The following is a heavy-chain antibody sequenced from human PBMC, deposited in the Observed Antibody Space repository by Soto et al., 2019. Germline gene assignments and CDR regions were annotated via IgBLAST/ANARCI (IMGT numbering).Heavy chain of an antibody. Sequence: SSETLSLTCTVSGGSISSSSYYWGWIRQPPGKGLEWIGSIYYSGSTYYNPSLKSRVTISVDTSKNQFSLKLSSVTAADTAVYYCARHAEWGGYSFWTYYYSYGMDVWGQGTTVTVSS. CDR3: ARHAEWGGYSFWTYYYSYGMDV. V-gene: IGHV4-39*01. CDR1: GGSISSSSYY. CDR2: IYYSGST. D-gene: IGHD3-3*01. J-gene: IGHJ6*02.